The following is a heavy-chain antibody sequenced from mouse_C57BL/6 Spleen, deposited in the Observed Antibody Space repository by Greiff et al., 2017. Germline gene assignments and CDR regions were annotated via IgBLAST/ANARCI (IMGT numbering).Heavy chain of an antibody. D-gene: IGHD1-1*01. CDR2: ISSGSSTI. J-gene: IGHJ2*01. Sequence: EVMLVESGGGLVKPGGSLKLSCAASGFPFSDYGMHWVRQAPEKGLEWVAYISSGSSTIYYADTVKGRFTISRDNAKNTLFLQMTSLRSEDTAMYYCARRLYGSSYFDYWGQGTTLTVSS. CDR3: ARRLYGSSYFDY. V-gene: IGHV5-17*01. CDR1: GFPFSDYG.